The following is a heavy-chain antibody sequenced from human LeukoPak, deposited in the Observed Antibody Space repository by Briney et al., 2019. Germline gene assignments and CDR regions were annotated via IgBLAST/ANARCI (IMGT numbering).Heavy chain of an antibody. D-gene: IGHD5-24*01. CDR1: GFTLSSYA. CDR2: ISYDGSNK. V-gene: IGHV3-30-3*01. Sequence: PGGSLRLSCAASGFTLSSYAMHWVRQAPGKGLEWVAVISYDGSNKYYAGSVKGRFTISRDNSKNTLYLQMNSLRAEGTAVYYCARGGGRWLQIAHFDYWGQGTLVTVSS. J-gene: IGHJ4*02. CDR3: ARGGGRWLQIAHFDY.